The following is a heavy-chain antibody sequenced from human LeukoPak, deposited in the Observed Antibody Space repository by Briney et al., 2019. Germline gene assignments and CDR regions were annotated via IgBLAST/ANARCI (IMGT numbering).Heavy chain of an antibody. V-gene: IGHV4-39*07. D-gene: IGHD6-19*01. CDR2: INYSGSI. J-gene: IGHJ5*02. Sequence: SQTLSLTCTVSGGSISSGSYYWSWIRQPPGKGLEWIGEINYSGSINYNPSLKSRVTISVDTSKNQFSLKLSSVTAADTAVYYCARRGSGWHAWGQGTLVTVSS. CDR3: ARRGSGWHA. CDR1: GGSISSGSYY.